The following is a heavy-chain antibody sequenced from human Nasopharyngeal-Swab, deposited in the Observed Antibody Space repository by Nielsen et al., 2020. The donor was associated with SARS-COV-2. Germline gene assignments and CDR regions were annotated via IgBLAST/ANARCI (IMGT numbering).Heavy chain of an antibody. Sequence: RQAPGKGLEWIGYIYYSGSTNYNPSLKSRATISVDTSKNQFSLKLSSVTAADTAVYYCARDLNPNSSGWLPYYYYGMDVWGQGTTVTVSS. V-gene: IGHV4-59*01. CDR3: ARDLNPNSSGWLPYYYYGMDV. J-gene: IGHJ6*02. CDR2: IYYSGST. D-gene: IGHD6-19*01.